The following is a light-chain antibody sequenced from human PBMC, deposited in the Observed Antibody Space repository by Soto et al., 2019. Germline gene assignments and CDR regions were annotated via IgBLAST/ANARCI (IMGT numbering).Light chain of an antibody. V-gene: IGKV1-39*01. J-gene: IGKJ3*01. Sequence: DIQMTQSPSSLSASVGDRVTITCRASQSISSYLNWYQQKPGKAPKLLIYAASSLQRGVPSRFSGSGSGTDFPLPSSMLQPEVFTTYCCKQSYSTLTFGPGTKLDI. CDR3: KQSYSTLT. CDR1: QSISSY. CDR2: AAS.